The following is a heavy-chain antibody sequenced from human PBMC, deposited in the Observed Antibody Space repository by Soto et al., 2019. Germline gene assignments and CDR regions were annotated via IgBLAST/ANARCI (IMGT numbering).Heavy chain of an antibody. D-gene: IGHD4-17*01. CDR2: IYYSGST. J-gene: IGHJ4*02. CDR3: ARESRQPYGDYFDY. CDR1: GGSISDYY. V-gene: IGHV4-59*01. Sequence: SETLSLTCTVSGGSISDYYWSWIRQPPGKGLEWIGYIYYSGSTNYNPSLKSRVPISVDTSKNRFSLKLSSVTAADTAVYYCARESRQPYGDYFDYWGQGTLVTVSS.